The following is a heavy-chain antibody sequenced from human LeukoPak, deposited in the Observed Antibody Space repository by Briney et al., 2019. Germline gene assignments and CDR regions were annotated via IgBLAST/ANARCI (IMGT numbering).Heavy chain of an antibody. D-gene: IGHD2-2*02. Sequence: GESLKISCKGSGYSFTSYWIGWVRQMPGKGLEWMGIIYPGDSDTRYSPSFQGQVTISADKSISTAYLQWSSLKASDTAMYYCARSPRFAYCSSTSCYTARWFDPWGQGTLVTVSS. CDR1: GYSFTSYW. CDR3: ARSPRFAYCSSTSCYTARWFDP. CDR2: IYPGDSDT. J-gene: IGHJ5*02. V-gene: IGHV5-51*01.